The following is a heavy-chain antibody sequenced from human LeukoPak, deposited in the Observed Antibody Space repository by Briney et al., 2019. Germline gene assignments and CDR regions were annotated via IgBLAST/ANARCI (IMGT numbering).Heavy chain of an antibody. CDR1: GYTFTNYN. CDR2: IKPYTGST. Sequence: ASVKVSCMASGYTFTNYNIHWVRQTPGQGLEWMGWIKPYTGSTSIAQKFQGRVTMTRDTSISTAYMDVTTLRSDDTAVYYCATMGAKTFDHWGQGTLVTVSS. D-gene: IGHD1-26*01. J-gene: IGHJ4*02. V-gene: IGHV1-2*02. CDR3: ATMGAKTFDH.